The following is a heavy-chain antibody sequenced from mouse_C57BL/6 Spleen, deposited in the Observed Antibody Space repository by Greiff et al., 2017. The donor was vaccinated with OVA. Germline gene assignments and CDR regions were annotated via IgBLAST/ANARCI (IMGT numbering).Heavy chain of an antibody. Sequence: EVKLMESGPELVKPGASVKISCKASGYSFTGYYMNWVKQSPEKSLEWIGEINPSTGGTTYNQKFKAKATLTVDKSSSTAYMQLKSLTSEDSAVYYCAYGNYEGSYYFDYWGQGTTLTVSS. CDR2: INPSTGGT. J-gene: IGHJ2*01. D-gene: IGHD2-1*01. V-gene: IGHV1-42*01. CDR3: AYGNYEGSYYFDY. CDR1: GYSFTGYY.